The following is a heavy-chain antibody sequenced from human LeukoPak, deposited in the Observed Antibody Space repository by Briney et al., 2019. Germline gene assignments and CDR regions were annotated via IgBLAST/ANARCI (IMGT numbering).Heavy chain of an antibody. V-gene: IGHV3-7*03. Sequence: GGSLRLSCAASGFTFSSYSMNWVRQAPGQGLEWVASIKEDGSEKHYVDSVKGRFTISRDNGKNSLYLQMNSLRAEDTAVYYCARDSGWWRFDFWGQGTLVTVSS. J-gene: IGHJ4*02. D-gene: IGHD6-13*01. CDR3: ARDSGWWRFDF. CDR2: IKEDGSEK. CDR1: GFTFSSYS.